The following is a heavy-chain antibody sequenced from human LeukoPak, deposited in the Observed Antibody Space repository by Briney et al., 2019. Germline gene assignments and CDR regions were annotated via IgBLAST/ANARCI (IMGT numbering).Heavy chain of an antibody. CDR3: AKDAQPRSRWFDP. Sequence: GGSLRLSCAASGFIFSTYAMAWVRQAPGKGLEWVANIKQDGSEKYYVDSVKGRFTISRDNAKNSLYLQMNTLRAEDTAMYYCAKDAQPRSRWFDPWGQGTLVTVSS. J-gene: IGHJ5*02. CDR2: IKQDGSEK. D-gene: IGHD3-16*01. V-gene: IGHV3-7*03. CDR1: GFIFSTYA.